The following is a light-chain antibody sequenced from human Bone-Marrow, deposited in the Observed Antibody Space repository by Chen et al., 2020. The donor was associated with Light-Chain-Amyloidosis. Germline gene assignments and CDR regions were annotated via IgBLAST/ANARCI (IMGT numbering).Light chain of an antibody. CDR2: ATS. V-gene: IGKV1-9*01. CDR3: QQLNSYPLIYI. CDR1: QDISSY. J-gene: IGKJ3*01. Sequence: IQLTQSPSFLSASVGDRITIPCRASQDISSYLAWYQQKPGKPPKLLIYATSALQSGVPARFIGSRSGSEFTLTISSLQPEDFATYYCQQLNSYPLIYIFGPGTKVDIK.